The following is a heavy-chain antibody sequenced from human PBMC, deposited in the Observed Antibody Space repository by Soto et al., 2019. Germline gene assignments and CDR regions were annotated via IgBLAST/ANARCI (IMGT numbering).Heavy chain of an antibody. D-gene: IGHD3-3*01. V-gene: IGHV1-69*13. Sequence: ASVKVSCKASGGTFSSYAISWVRQAPLQGLEWMGGIIPIFGTANYAQKFQGRVTITAEESTSTAYMEMSSLRSEDTAVYYCARVASGVVIIVANWFDPWGQGTLVTVSS. CDR2: IIPIFGTA. CDR3: ARVASGVVIIVANWFDP. CDR1: GGTFSSYA. J-gene: IGHJ5*02.